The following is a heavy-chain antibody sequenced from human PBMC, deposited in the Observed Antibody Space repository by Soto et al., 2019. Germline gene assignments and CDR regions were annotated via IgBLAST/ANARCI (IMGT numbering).Heavy chain of an antibody. Sequence: QVQLVESGGGVVQPGRSLRLSCAASGFTFSSYGMHWVRQAPGKGLEWVALIWHDGSKQYYADSVKGRFDISRDNAKTTLYLQMNSLRADDTAEYYCAREEGVVARAFDYWGQGALVTVSS. D-gene: IGHD2-15*01. J-gene: IGHJ4*02. CDR2: IWHDGSKQ. CDR3: AREEGVVARAFDY. CDR1: GFTFSSYG. V-gene: IGHV3-33*01.